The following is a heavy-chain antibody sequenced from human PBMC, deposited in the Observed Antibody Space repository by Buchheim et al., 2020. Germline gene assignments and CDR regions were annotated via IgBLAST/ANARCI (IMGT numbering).Heavy chain of an antibody. CDR2: INHSGST. CDR3: ARGVEWLGGWVDY. V-gene: IGHV4-34*01. D-gene: IGHD5-12*01. J-gene: IGHJ4*02. CDR1: GGSFSGYY. Sequence: QVQLQQWGAGLLKPSETLSLTCAVYGGSFSGYYWSWIRQPPGKGLEWIGEINHSGSTNYNPFLKSRVTISVDTSKNQFSLKLSSVTAADTAVYYCARGVEWLGGWVDYWGQGTL.